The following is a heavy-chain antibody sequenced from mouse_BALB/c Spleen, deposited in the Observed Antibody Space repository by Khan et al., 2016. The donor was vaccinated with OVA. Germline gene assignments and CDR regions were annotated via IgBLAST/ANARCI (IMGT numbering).Heavy chain of an antibody. J-gene: IGHJ2*01. CDR2: ISYDGSN. V-gene: IGHV3-6*02. CDR3: ARDYFGNGYFDY. CDR1: GYSITSGYN. D-gene: IGHD1-1*01. Sequence: EVQLQESGPGLVKPSQSLSLTCSVTGYSITSGYNWNWIRQFPGNKLELMGYISYDGSNNYNPSLKNRISITRDTSKNQIFLKLNSVTTEDIATYYCARDYFGNGYFDYWGQGTTLTVSS.